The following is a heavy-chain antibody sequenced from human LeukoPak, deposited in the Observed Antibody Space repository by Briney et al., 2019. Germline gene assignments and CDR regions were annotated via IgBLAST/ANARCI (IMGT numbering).Heavy chain of an antibody. V-gene: IGHV1-18*01. Sequence: ASVKVSCKASGYTFTSYDINWVRQATGQGLEWMGWMNPNSGNTNYAQKLQGRVTMTTDTSTSTAYMELRSLRSDDTAVYYCARAGDYVMGGDFDYWGQGTLVTVSS. CDR1: GYTFTSYD. CDR3: ARAGDYVMGGDFDY. CDR2: MNPNSGNT. D-gene: IGHD4-17*01. J-gene: IGHJ4*02.